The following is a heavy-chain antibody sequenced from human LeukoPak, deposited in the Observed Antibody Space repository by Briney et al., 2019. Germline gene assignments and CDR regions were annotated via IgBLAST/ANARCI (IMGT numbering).Heavy chain of an antibody. CDR3: ARESRSYFDY. J-gene: IGHJ4*02. CDR1: GFTFSSYS. Sequence: GGSLRLSCAASGFTFSSYSMNWVRQAPRKGLEWVSSISSSSSYIYYADSVKGRFTISRDNAKNSLYLQMNSLRAEDTAVYYCARESRSYFDYWGQGTLVTVSS. V-gene: IGHV3-21*01. CDR2: ISSSSSYI.